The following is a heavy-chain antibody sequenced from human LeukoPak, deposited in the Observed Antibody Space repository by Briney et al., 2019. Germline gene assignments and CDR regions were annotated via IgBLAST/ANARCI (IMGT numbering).Heavy chain of an antibody. CDR3: AKSPENFYYYMDV. V-gene: IGHV3-23*01. Sequence: GGSLRPSCAASGFPFSSYAMSWVRQAPGKGLEWVSAISGSGGSTYYADSVKGRFTISRDNSKNTLYLQMNSLRAEDTAVYYCAKSPENFYYYMDVWGKGTTVTVSS. J-gene: IGHJ6*03. CDR2: ISGSGGST. CDR1: GFPFSSYA.